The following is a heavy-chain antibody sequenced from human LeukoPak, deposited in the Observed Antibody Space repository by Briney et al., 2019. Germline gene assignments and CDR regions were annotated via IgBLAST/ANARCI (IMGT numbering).Heavy chain of an antibody. J-gene: IGHJ6*03. CDR1: GFTFSSYS. Sequence: PGGSLRLSCAASGFTFSSYSMNWVRQAPGKGLEWVSYISSSSSTIYYADSVKGRFTISRDNAKNSLYLQMNSLRAEDTAVYYCARDPDYMDYYYYYMDVWGKGTMVTVSS. V-gene: IGHV3-48*01. CDR3: ARDPDYMDYYYYYMDV. D-gene: IGHD4-11*01. CDR2: ISSSSSTI.